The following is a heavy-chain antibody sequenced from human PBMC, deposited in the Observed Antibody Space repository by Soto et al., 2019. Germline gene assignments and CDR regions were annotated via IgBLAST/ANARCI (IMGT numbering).Heavy chain of an antibody. CDR1: GFTFSSYA. Sequence: GGSLRLSCAASGFTFSSYAVSWVRQAPGEGLEWVSAISGSGGSTYYADSVKGRFTISRDNSKNTLYLQMNSLRAEDTAVYYCAKVTDSSGYYFGGMDVWGQGTTVTVSS. V-gene: IGHV3-23*01. CDR2: ISGSGGST. J-gene: IGHJ6*02. D-gene: IGHD3-22*01. CDR3: AKVTDSSGYYFGGMDV.